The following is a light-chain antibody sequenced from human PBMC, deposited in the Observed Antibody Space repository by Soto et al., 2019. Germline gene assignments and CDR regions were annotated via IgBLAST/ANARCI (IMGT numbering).Light chain of an antibody. J-gene: IGKJ1*01. CDR1: QRVSTN. Sequence: EIVMTQSPATLSVSPGERATLSCRASQRVSTNLAWYQQKPGQAPRLLIYRASTRATGIPARFSGGGSGTEFTLTISSLQSEDFAVYICQQYNNWPPRWTFGQGTKVEMK. CDR2: RAS. CDR3: QQYNNWPPRWT. V-gene: IGKV3-15*01.